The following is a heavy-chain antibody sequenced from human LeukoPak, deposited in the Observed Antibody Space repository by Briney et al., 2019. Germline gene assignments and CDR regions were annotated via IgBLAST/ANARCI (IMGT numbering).Heavy chain of an antibody. CDR1: GYTFTGYF. CDR2: INPNTGGT. J-gene: IGHJ3*02. V-gene: IGHV1-2*06. CDR3: AIAGGGSDAFDI. Sequence: ASVKVSCKAFGYTFTGYFMHWVRQAPGQGLEWMGRINPNTGGTKYTQNLQGRVTMTRATSISTAYMELSRLRSDDTALYYCAIAGGGSDAFDIWGHGTMVTVSS. D-gene: IGHD2-15*01.